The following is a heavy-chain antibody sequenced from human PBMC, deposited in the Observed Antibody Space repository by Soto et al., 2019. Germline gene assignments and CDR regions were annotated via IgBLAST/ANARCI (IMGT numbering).Heavy chain of an antibody. CDR1: GYTFTGYY. V-gene: IGHV1-2*04. D-gene: IGHD6-19*01. Sequence: ASVKVSCKASGYTFTGYYMHWVRQAPGQGLEWMGWINPNSGGTNYAQKFQGWVTMTRDTSISTAYMELSRLRSDDTAVYYCARDPIAVAGTGYYYYYGMDVWGQGTTVTVPS. CDR2: INPNSGGT. CDR3: ARDPIAVAGTGYYYYYGMDV. J-gene: IGHJ6*02.